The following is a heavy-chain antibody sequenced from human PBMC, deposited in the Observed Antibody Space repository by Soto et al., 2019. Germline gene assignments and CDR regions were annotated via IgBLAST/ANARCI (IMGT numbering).Heavy chain of an antibody. CDR2: VYATGTS. CDR3: FRDGSKTLRDCFDP. D-gene: IGHD4-17*01. CDR1: GGSMSKFY. J-gene: IGHJ5*02. V-gene: IGHV4-4*07. Sequence: SETLSLTCSVSGGSMSKFYWSWIRQTAGKGLEWMGRVYATGTSDYNPSPRSRIAMSVDISKKTFSLRLRSVTAADTGVYYCFRDGSKTLRDCFDPWGQG.